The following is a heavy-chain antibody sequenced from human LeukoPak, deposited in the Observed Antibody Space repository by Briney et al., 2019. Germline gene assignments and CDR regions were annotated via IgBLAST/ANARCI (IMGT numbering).Heavy chain of an antibody. CDR3: ARDNRLGSWRFDP. CDR1: GFTFSNYW. CDR2: IKQDGSEK. V-gene: IGHV3-7*01. D-gene: IGHD6-13*01. Sequence: GSLRLSWAASGFTFSNYWMSWVRQAPGKGLEWVANIKQDGSEKYYVDSVKGRFTISRDNAKNSLYLQMNSLRAEDTAVYYCARDNRLGSWRFDPWGQGTLVTVSS. J-gene: IGHJ5*02.